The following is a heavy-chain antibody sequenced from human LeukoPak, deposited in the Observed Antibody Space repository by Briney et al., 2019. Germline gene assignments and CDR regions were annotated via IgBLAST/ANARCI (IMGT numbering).Heavy chain of an antibody. CDR1: RHSFTNSW. CDR2: IFPDDSDT. Sequence: GESLKISCQGARHSFTNSWIAWVRQKPGKGLEWMGIIFPDDSDTRYSPSLQGQVTISADKSISTAYLQWSSLKASDTAMYYCARGAGDCTNGVCYSYNWFDPWGQGTLVTVSS. CDR3: ARGAGDCTNGVCYSYNWFDP. V-gene: IGHV5-51*01. D-gene: IGHD2-8*01. J-gene: IGHJ5*02.